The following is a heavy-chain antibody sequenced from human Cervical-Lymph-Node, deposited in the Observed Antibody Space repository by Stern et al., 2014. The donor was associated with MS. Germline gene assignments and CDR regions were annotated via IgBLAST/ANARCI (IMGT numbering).Heavy chain of an antibody. Sequence: VQLVESGPGLVKPSQTLSLTCTVSGGSISSGSYYWSWIRQPAGKGLEWIGRIYTSGSTSYNPSLKSRVTISVDTPKNQFSLKLSSVTAADTAVYYCARTGSEPAAPHWYFDLWGRGTLVTVSS. V-gene: IGHV4-61*02. CDR3: ARTGSEPAAPHWYFDL. CDR2: IYTSGST. CDR1: GGSISSGSYY. J-gene: IGHJ2*01. D-gene: IGHD2-2*01.